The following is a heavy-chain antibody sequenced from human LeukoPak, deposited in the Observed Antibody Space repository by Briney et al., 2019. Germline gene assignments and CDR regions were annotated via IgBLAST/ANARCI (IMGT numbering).Heavy chain of an antibody. Sequence: SETLSLTCTVSGGSISSSSYYWGWIRQPPGKGLEWIGSIYYSGNTYYNPSLKSRVTISVDTSKNHFSLKLSAVTAADTAVYSCASVRRGFGESSKYYSYYYMDVWGNGTTVTISS. CDR3: ASVRRGFGESSKYYSYYYMDV. CDR1: GGSISSSSYY. CDR2: IYYSGNT. D-gene: IGHD3-10*01. V-gene: IGHV4-39*02. J-gene: IGHJ6*03.